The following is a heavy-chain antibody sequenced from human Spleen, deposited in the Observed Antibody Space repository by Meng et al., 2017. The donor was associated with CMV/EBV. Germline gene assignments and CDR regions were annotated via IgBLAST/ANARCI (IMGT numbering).Heavy chain of an antibody. CDR2: IIHSGPT. Sequence: SETLSLTCTVYGGSFSGCYWSWIRQPPGKGLEWIGEIIHSGPTNYNPSLKSRVTLSIDTSKNQFSLNLNSVTAADTAEYYCARGGGSSWSYYGMDVWGQGTTVTVSS. CDR1: GGSFSGCY. CDR3: ARGGGSSWSYYGMDV. V-gene: IGHV4-34*01. J-gene: IGHJ6*02. D-gene: IGHD6-13*01.